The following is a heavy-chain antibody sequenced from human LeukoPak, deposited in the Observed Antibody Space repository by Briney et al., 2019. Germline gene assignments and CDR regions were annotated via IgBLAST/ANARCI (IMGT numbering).Heavy chain of an antibody. Sequence: EESLKISCKGSGYSFTSYWIGWVRQMPGKGLEWMGIIYPGDSDTRYSPSFQGQVTISADKSISTAYLQWSSLKASDTAMYYCARLTYYYDSSGYPPDYWGQGTLVTVSS. J-gene: IGHJ4*02. CDR1: GYSFTSYW. CDR2: IYPGDSDT. V-gene: IGHV5-51*01. CDR3: ARLTYYYDSSGYPPDY. D-gene: IGHD3-22*01.